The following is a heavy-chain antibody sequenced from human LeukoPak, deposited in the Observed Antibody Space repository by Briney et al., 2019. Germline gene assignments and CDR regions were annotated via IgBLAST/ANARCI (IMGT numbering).Heavy chain of an antibody. CDR3: ARDRGSTTRGQMGY. D-gene: IGHD2-2*01. J-gene: IGHJ4*02. V-gene: IGHV1-18*01. CDR1: GYTFTSYG. CDR2: ISAYNGNT. Sequence: ASVKVSCKASGYTFTSYGISWVRQAPGQGLEWMGWISAYNGNTNYAQKLQGRVTMTTDTSTSTAYMELRSLRSDDTAVYYCARDRGSTTRGQMGYWGQGTLVTVSS.